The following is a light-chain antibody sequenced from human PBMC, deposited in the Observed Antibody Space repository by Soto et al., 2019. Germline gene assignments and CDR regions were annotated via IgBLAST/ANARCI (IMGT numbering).Light chain of an antibody. CDR1: TSNIGAPYD. V-gene: IGLV1-40*01. J-gene: IGLJ1*01. Sequence: QSVLTQPPSVSGAPGQRVSISCTGSTSNIGAPYDVHWYQHLPGTAHKLLIYGDNNRPSGVPDRFSGSKSGTSASPAITRLQAGDEADYYCQSYDISLHNYVFGTGTKVTVL. CDR3: QSYDISLHNYV. CDR2: GDN.